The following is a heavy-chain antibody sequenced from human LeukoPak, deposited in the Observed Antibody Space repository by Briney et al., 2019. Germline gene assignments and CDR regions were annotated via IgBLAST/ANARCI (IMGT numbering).Heavy chain of an antibody. Sequence: PGGSLRLSCAASGFIFSTYWMTWVRQASGKGLEWVATIKYDGSEKFYVDPVRGRFTISRDNAKNSLYLQMNSLTAEDTALYYCVRESFSRGDFNWGQGTLVSVSS. J-gene: IGHJ4*02. V-gene: IGHV3-7*01. CDR3: VRESFSRGDFN. CDR2: IKYDGSEK. CDR1: GFIFSTYW. D-gene: IGHD7-27*01.